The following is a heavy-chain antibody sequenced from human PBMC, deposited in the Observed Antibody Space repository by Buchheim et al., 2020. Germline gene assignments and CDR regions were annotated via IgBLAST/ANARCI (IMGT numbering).Heavy chain of an antibody. CDR3: ARGSPLTYYYDSKEGEYFQH. J-gene: IGHJ1*01. CDR2: IIPIFGTA. Sequence: QVQLVQSGAEVKKPGSSVKVSCKASGGTFSSYAISWVRQAPGQGLEWMGGIIPIFGTANYAQKFQGRVTITADESTSTAYRELSSLRSEDTAVYYCARGSPLTYYYDSKEGEYFQHWGQGTL. D-gene: IGHD3-22*01. V-gene: IGHV1-69*01. CDR1: GGTFSSYA.